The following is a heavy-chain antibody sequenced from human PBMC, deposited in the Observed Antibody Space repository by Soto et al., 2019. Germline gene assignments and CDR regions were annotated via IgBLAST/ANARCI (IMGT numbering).Heavy chain of an antibody. J-gene: IGHJ1*01. V-gene: IGHV3-15*01. D-gene: IGHD3-10*01. CDR1: GFTFSDAW. CDR3: AVHSTTWFRDYFQN. CDR2: IKSKTDGGTI. Sequence: EVQLEESGGDLVKPGGSLTLSCVASGFTFSDAWMSWVRQAPGKGLEWVGRIKSKTDGGTIDYAAPVKGRFTISRHDSRNRLYLEINSLKTEDTAVYYCAVHSTTWFRDYFQNWGQDTLVTVSS.